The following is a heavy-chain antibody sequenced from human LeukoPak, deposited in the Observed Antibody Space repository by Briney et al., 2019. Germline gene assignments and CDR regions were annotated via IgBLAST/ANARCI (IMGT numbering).Heavy chain of an antibody. D-gene: IGHD2-8*02. CDR1: GGTFSSFD. J-gene: IGHJ4*02. CDR2: IIPIFGTA. V-gene: IGHV1-69*05. Sequence: SVKVSCKASGGTFSSFDISWARQAPGQGLEWMGGIIPIFGTANYAQKFQGRVTITTDESSNTAYMDLTSLRPDDTAIYACARRTGTFSTHFDFWGPGTLVTVSS. CDR3: ARRTGTFSTHFDF.